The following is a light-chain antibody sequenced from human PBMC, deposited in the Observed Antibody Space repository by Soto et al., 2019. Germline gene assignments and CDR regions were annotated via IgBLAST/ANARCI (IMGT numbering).Light chain of an antibody. CDR3: KKQGRSWIT. Sequence: EIVLRQSPATLSVSPGERATLSCRASQSVSSNLAWYQQKTGQAPRVFIYGASTRATGITDRFSGSGSGTGFTLTIRSMEHEDFAVYYCKKQGRSWITVGKGTRLEIK. J-gene: IGKJ5*01. CDR2: GAS. CDR1: QSVSSN. V-gene: IGKV3-20*01.